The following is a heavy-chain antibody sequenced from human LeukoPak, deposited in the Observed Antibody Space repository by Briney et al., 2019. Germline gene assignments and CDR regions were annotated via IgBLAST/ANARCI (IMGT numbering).Heavy chain of an antibody. J-gene: IGHJ6*03. Sequence: SETLSLTCTVSGGSISSGSYYWSWIRQPAGKGLEWIARIYTSGSTNYNPSLKSRPTISVDTSKSQFSLKLSSVTAADTAVYYCARGGLLEWLSSYYYYYMDVWGKGTTVTLSS. V-gene: IGHV4-61*02. CDR3: ARGGLLEWLSSYYYYYMDV. D-gene: IGHD3-3*01. CDR2: IYTSGST. CDR1: GGSISSGSYY.